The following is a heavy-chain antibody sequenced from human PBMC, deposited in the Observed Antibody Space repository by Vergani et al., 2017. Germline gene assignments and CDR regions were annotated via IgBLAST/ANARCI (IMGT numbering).Heavy chain of an antibody. Sequence: QVQLQQWGGGLLKPSETLSLTCVVNGGSFTSYHWTLIRQSPGEGLEWVGDIDHTGRPDYNPFLKSRLTRSVDKSRNQFSLTLYSVTSTDTAIYFCARVNTETNGHLYYYYYMDVWGQGTAVTVS. CDR2: IDHTGRP. CDR3: ARVNTETNGHLYYYYYMDV. CDR1: GGSFTSYH. V-gene: IGHV4-34*01. J-gene: IGHJ6*03. D-gene: IGHD4-11*01.